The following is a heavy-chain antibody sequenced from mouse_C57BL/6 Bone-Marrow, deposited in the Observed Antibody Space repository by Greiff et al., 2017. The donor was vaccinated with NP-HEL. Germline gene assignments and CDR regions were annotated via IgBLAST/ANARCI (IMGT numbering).Heavy chain of an antibody. CDR3: ARWGYYGSSSWFAY. Sequence: VKLMESDAELVKPGASVKISCKVSGYTFTDHTIHWMKQRPEQGLEWIGYIYPRDGSTKYNEKFKGKATLTADKSSSTAYMQLNSLTSEDSAVYFCARWGYYGSSSWFAYWGQGTLVTVSA. V-gene: IGHV1-78*01. CDR1: GYTFTDHT. CDR2: IYPRDGST. D-gene: IGHD1-1*01. J-gene: IGHJ3*01.